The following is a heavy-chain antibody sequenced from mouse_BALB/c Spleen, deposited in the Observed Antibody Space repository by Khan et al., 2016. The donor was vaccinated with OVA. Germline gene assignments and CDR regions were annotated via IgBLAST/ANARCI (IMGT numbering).Heavy chain of an antibody. Sequence: VQLKESGPELVRPGASVKISCKASGYSFTGYFMNWVKQSPGKGLEWIGRINPHIGETFYNQRFTDKATLTEDEYSSTAYMELRSLASEDSAVYDGTKFYRSDVDYWGQGTTLTVSS. D-gene: IGHD1-1*01. CDR3: TKFYRSDVDY. CDR1: GYSFTGYF. CDR2: INPHIGET. V-gene: IGHV1-20*02. J-gene: IGHJ2*01.